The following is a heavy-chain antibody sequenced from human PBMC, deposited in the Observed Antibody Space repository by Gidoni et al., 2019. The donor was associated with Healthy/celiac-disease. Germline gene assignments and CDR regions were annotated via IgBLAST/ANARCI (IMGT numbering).Heavy chain of an antibody. D-gene: IGHD4-17*01. V-gene: IGHV3-49*03. CDR3: TRGGGDDYGDYAGYYYYYGMDV. CDR2: IRSKAYGGTT. J-gene: IGHJ6*02. Sequence: EVQLVESGGGLVQPGRSLRLSCTASGFTFGDYAMSWFRQAPGKGLEWVGFIRSKAYGGTTEYAASVKGRFTISRDDSKSIAYLQMNSLKTEDTAVYYCTRGGGDDYGDYAGYYYYYGMDVWGQGTTVTVSS. CDR1: GFTFGDYA.